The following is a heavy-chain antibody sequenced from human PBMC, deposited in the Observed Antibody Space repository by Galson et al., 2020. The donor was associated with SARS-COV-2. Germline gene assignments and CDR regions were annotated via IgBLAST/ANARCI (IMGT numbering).Heavy chain of an antibody. CDR1: GFTFSSYA. V-gene: IGHV3-30*04. CDR2: ISYDGSNK. CDR3: ARDGGPDYVFWFDP. D-gene: IGHD3-16*01. J-gene: IGHJ5*02. Sequence: GESLKISCAASGFTFSSYAMHWVRQAPGKGLEWVAVISYDGSNKYYADSVKGRFTISRDNSKNTLYLQMNSLRAEDTAVYYCARDGGPDYVFWFDPWGQGTLVTVSS.